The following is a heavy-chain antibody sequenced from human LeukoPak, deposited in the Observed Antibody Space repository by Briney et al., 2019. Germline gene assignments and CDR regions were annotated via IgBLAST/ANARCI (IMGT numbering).Heavy chain of an antibody. CDR2: FDPEDGET. CDR3: ATYDFWSGDAFDI. CDR1: GYTLTELS. J-gene: IGHJ3*02. D-gene: IGHD3-3*01. Sequence: ASVKVSCKVTGYTLTELSMHWVRQAPGKGLEWMGGFDPEDGETIYAQKFQGRVTMTEDTSTDTAYMELSSLRSEDTAVYYCATYDFWSGDAFDIWGQGTMVTVSS. V-gene: IGHV1-24*01.